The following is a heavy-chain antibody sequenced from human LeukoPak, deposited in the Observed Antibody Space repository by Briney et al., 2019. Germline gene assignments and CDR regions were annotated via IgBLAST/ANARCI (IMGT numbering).Heavy chain of an antibody. CDR1: GGSLSSSSYY. Sequence: SETLSLTCTVSGGSLSSSSYYWGWIRQPPGKGLEWIGSIYYSGSTYYNPSLKSRVTISVDTSKNQFSLMLSSVTAADTAVYYCAREATSGYSSGGNWFDPWGQGTLVAVSS. CDR3: AREATSGYSSGGNWFDP. CDR2: IYYSGST. V-gene: IGHV4-39*02. J-gene: IGHJ5*02. D-gene: IGHD6-19*01.